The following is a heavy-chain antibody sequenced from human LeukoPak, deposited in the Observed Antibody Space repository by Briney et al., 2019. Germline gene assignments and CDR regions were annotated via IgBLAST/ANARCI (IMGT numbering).Heavy chain of an antibody. V-gene: IGHV1-18*01. CDR2: ISAYNGNT. J-gene: IGHJ3*02. CDR1: GGTFSSYA. CDR3: ARDLVPRENDAFDI. Sequence: GSVKVSCKASGGTFSSYAISWVRQAPGQGLEWMGWISAYNGNTNYAQKLQGRVTMTTDTSTSTAYMELRSLRSDDTAVYYCARDLVPRENDAFDIWGQGTMVTVSS. D-gene: IGHD2-8*02.